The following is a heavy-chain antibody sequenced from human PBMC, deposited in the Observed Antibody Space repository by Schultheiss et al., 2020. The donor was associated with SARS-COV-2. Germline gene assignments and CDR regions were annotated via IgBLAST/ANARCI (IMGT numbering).Heavy chain of an antibody. CDR3: TTDPAAWYYYDSSGWGPFDY. D-gene: IGHD3-22*01. CDR1: GFTFSSSW. V-gene: IGHV3-21*03. Sequence: GGSLRLSCAASGFTFSSSWMHWVRQAPGKGLEWVSSISSSSSYIYYADSVKGRFTISRDNSKNTLYLQMNSLKTEDTAVDYCTTDPAAWYYYDSSGWGPFDYWGQGTLVTVSS. CDR2: ISSSSSYI. J-gene: IGHJ4*02.